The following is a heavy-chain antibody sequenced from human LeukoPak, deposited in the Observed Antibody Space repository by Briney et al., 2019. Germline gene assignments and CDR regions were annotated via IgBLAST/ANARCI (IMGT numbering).Heavy chain of an antibody. CDR3: AKDLVVVPAGKYNWFDP. CDR1: GFTFSSYG. D-gene: IGHD2-2*01. V-gene: IGHV3-30*02. J-gene: IGHJ5*02. Sequence: PGGSLRLSCAASGFTFSSYGMHWVRQAPGKGLVGVAFIRYDGSNKYYADTVKGRFTISRDNSKDTLYLQMNSLRAEDTAVYSCAKDLVVVPAGKYNWFDPWGQGTLVTVSS. CDR2: IRYDGSNK.